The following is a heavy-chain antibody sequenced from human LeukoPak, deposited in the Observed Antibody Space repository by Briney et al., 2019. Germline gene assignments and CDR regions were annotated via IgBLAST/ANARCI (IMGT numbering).Heavy chain of an antibody. Sequence: ASVKVSCKTSGYNFISYYMHWVRQAPGQGLEWMGIINPSGGSTSYAQKFQDRVTMTRDTSTSTVYMELSSLKSEDTAVYYCAREDVVLVDAVRYYYYGMDVWGQGTTVTVSS. V-gene: IGHV1-46*01. CDR3: AREDVVLVDAVRYYYYGMDV. J-gene: IGHJ6*02. D-gene: IGHD2-8*01. CDR2: INPSGGST. CDR1: GYNFISYY.